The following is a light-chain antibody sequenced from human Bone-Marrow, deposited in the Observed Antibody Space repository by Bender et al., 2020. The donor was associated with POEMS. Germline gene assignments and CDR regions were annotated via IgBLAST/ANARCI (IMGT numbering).Light chain of an antibody. CDR3: AVWDDSLNGWV. CDR1: SSNIGAHA. CDR2: SSH. Sequence: QSVLTQPPSASGTPGQRVTISCSGGSSNIGAHAVNWYQHLPGTAPKLLIYSSHRRPSVVPDRFSGSRSGTSAPLGISGIQSEDEADYYCAVWDDSLNGWVFGGVTKLTVL. V-gene: IGLV1-44*01. J-gene: IGLJ3*02.